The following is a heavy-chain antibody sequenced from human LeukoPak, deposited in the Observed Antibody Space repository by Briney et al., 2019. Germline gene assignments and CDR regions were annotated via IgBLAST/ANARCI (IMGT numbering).Heavy chain of an antibody. V-gene: IGHV1-69*13. D-gene: IGHD6-19*01. CDR2: IIPFFGPA. CDR3: AREGRRVAGPFDY. Sequence: SVKVSCKASGGSFSRYAVSWVGQAPGQGLEWMGGIIPFFGPANYAQKFQGRVSISVDESATTAYMELSRLTSEDTAVYYCAREGRRVAGPFDYWGQGTLVAVSS. CDR1: GGSFSRYA. J-gene: IGHJ4*02.